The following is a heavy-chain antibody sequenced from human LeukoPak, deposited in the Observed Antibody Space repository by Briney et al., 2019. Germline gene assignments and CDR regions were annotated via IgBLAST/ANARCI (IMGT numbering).Heavy chain of an antibody. V-gene: IGHV3-30*02. CDR1: GFTFSSYA. Sequence: GGSLRLSCAASGFTFSSYAMHWVRQAPGKGLEWVAFIRYDGSNKYYADSVKGRFTISRDNAKNSLYLQMNSLRAEDTAFYYCARDKGRYSSGWPRDWYFDLWGRGTLVTVSS. D-gene: IGHD6-19*01. J-gene: IGHJ2*01. CDR2: IRYDGSNK. CDR3: ARDKGRYSSGWPRDWYFDL.